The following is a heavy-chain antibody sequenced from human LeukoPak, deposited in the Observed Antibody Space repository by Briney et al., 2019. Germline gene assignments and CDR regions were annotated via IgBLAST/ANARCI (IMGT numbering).Heavy chain of an antibody. D-gene: IGHD3-10*02. J-gene: IGHJ6*04. CDR1: GFTFSSYE. V-gene: IGHV3-48*03. CDR3: AELGITMIGGV. CDR2: ISSSGSTI. Sequence: GGSLRLSCAASGFTFSSYEMNWVRQAPGKGLEWVSYISSSGSTIYYADSVKGRFTISRDNDKNSLFLEMHSLRADDTAVYYCAELGITMIGGVWGKGTTVTISS.